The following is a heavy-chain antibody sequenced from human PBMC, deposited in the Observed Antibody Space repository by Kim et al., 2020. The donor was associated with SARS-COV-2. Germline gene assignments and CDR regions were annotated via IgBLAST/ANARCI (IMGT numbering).Heavy chain of an antibody. CDR2: ISSSSSYT. V-gene: IGHV3-11*05. Sequence: GGSLRLSCAASGFTFSDYYMSWIRQAPGKGLEWVSYISSSSSYTNYADSVKGRFTISRDNAKNSLYLQMNSLRAEATAVYYCARGGYSSSWYGGYWGQGTLVTVSS. D-gene: IGHD6-13*01. CDR1: GFTFSDYY. CDR3: ARGGYSSSWYGGY. J-gene: IGHJ4*02.